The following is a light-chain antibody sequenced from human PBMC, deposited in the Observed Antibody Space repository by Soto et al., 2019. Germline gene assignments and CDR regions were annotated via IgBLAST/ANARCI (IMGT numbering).Light chain of an antibody. CDR1: SSNIGSNT. J-gene: IGLJ1*01. Sequence: QSVLTQPPSASGTPGQRVTISCSGSSSNIGSNTVNWYLQLPGTAPKLLIYSHNQRPSGVPDRFSGSKSGTSASLAISGLQSEDEADYYCAAWDDSLNGRFVFGPGTKLTVL. V-gene: IGLV1-44*01. CDR2: SHN. CDR3: AAWDDSLNGRFV.